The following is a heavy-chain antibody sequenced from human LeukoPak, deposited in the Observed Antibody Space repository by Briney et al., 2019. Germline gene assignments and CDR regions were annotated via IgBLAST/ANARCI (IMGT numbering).Heavy chain of an antibody. Sequence: GGSLRLSCAASGFTVSSNEMSWVRQAPGKGLEWVSSISGGSTYYADSRKGRFTISRDNSKNTLHLQMNSLRAEDTAVYYCANGPYYYYGMDVWGQGTTVTVSS. CDR2: ISGGST. J-gene: IGHJ6*02. CDR1: GFTVSSNE. CDR3: ANGPYYYYGMDV. V-gene: IGHV3-38-3*01.